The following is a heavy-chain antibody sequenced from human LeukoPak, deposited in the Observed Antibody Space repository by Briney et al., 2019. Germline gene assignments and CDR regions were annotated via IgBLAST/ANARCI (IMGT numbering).Heavy chain of an antibody. CDR1: EFSVGSNY. CDR3: ARGHRSSFDWIYYYMDV. CDR2: IYSGGST. Sequence: PGGSLRLSCAASEFSVGSNYMTWVRQAPGKGLEWVSLIYSGGSTYYADSVKGRFTISRDNSKNTLYLQMNSLRAEDTAVYYCARGHRSSFDWIYYYMDVWGKGTTVTVSS. J-gene: IGHJ6*03. D-gene: IGHD3-9*01. V-gene: IGHV3-66*01.